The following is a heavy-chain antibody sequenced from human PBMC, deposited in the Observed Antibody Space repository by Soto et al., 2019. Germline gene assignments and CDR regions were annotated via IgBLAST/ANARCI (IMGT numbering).Heavy chain of an antibody. Sequence: QVQLVQSGAEVKKPGSSVKVSCKASGGTFSSYTISWVRQAPGQGLEWMGRIIPILGIANYAQKFHSRVTITAVKSTSTAYVELSSLSFEDTAVYYCARDLFNWNDHFDYWGQGTLVTVSS. CDR3: ARDLFNWNDHFDY. CDR1: GGTFSSYT. CDR2: IIPILGIA. V-gene: IGHV1-69*08. D-gene: IGHD1-20*01. J-gene: IGHJ4*02.